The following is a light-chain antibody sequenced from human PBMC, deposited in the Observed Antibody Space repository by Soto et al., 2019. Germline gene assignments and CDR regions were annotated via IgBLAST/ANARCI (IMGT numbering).Light chain of an antibody. Sequence: EIVLTQSPATLSLSPGERATLSCRASQSVSSYLAWYQQKPGQAPRLLMSDASNRATGIPARFSGSGSGTDFTLTISSLELEYFSVYYCQQRSNWPLTFGGGTNVDIK. CDR1: QSVSSY. CDR2: DAS. J-gene: IGKJ4*01. V-gene: IGKV3-11*01. CDR3: QQRSNWPLT.